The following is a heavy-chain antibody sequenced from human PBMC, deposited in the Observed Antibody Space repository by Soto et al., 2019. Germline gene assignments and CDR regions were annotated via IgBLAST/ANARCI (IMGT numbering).Heavy chain of an antibody. Sequence: GASVKVSCKASGYTFTSYGISWVRQAPGQGLEWMGWISAYNGNTKYSQEFQGRVTITRDTSASTAYMELSSLRSEDMAVYYCARGRYSSGWFDAFDIWGQGTMVTVSS. J-gene: IGHJ3*02. CDR2: ISAYNGNT. D-gene: IGHD6-19*01. V-gene: IGHV1-18*03. CDR1: GYTFTSYG. CDR3: ARGRYSSGWFDAFDI.